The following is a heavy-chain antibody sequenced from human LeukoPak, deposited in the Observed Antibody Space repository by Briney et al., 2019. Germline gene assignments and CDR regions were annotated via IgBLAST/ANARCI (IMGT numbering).Heavy chain of an antibody. CDR2: ILRNSGSI. Sequence: SGGSLRLSCAASGFTFDDYAMHWVRQAPGKGLEWVSGILRNSGSIGYADSVKGRFTTSRDDAKNSLYLQMNSLRAEDTALYYCVKDGGRDTAAAYYWGQGTLVSVSS. J-gene: IGHJ4*02. CDR3: VKDGGRDTAAAYY. CDR1: GFTFDDYA. D-gene: IGHD6-13*01. V-gene: IGHV3-9*01.